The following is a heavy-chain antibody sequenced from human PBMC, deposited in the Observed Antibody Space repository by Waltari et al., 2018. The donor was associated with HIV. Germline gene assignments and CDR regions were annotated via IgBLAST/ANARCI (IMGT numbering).Heavy chain of an antibody. Sequence: EVQLVESGGDLLKPGGCLRLACAAPGFTFRNASMALVRQAPGKGLEWVGRIKSKSDGGTTDYNAAVKGRFTISRDDSKTTLFLQMNSLKTEDTAVYYCTTEEGYGSGSYLDYWGQGTPLTVSS. D-gene: IGHD3-10*01. CDR2: IKSKSDGGTT. CDR1: GFTFRNAS. V-gene: IGHV3-15*01. J-gene: IGHJ4*02. CDR3: TTEEGYGSGSYLDY.